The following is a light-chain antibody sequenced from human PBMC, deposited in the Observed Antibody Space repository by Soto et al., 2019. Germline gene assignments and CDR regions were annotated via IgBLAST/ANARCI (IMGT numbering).Light chain of an antibody. CDR3: QQYGSLPRT. Sequence: EIVLTQSPGTLSLSPGERATFSCRASQSVSNNYLAWYQQRPGQAPRLLVYDAFKRATGIPDRFSGSGSGTDFTLSISRLEPEDFAVYYCQQYGSLPRTFGQGTKVEI. V-gene: IGKV3-20*01. J-gene: IGKJ1*01. CDR1: QSVSNNY. CDR2: DAF.